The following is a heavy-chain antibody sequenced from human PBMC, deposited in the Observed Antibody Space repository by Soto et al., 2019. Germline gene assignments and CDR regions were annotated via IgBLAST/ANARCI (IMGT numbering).Heavy chain of an antibody. CDR2: ISYDGSNK. J-gene: IGHJ4*02. V-gene: IGHV3-30-3*01. Sequence: GGSLRLSCAASGFTFSSYAMHWVRQAPGKGLEWVAVISYDGSNKYYADSVKGRFTISRDNSKNTLYLQMNSLRAEDTAVYYCARDGAAAGYYFDYWGQGTLVTVSS. CDR1: GFTFSSYA. D-gene: IGHD6-13*01. CDR3: ARDGAAAGYYFDY.